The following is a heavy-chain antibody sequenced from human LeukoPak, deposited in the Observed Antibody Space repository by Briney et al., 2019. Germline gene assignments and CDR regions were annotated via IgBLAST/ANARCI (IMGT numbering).Heavy chain of an antibody. Sequence: GGSLRLSCAASGFTFSSYAMSWVPQAPGKGLKWVSAISGSGGSTYYADSVKGRFAISRDNSKNTLYLQMNSLRAEDTAVYYCAKGRLRSFPYYFDYWGQGTLVTVSS. CDR2: ISGSGGST. V-gene: IGHV3-23*01. CDR1: GFTFSSYA. J-gene: IGHJ4*02. D-gene: IGHD4-17*01. CDR3: AKGRLRSFPYYFDY.